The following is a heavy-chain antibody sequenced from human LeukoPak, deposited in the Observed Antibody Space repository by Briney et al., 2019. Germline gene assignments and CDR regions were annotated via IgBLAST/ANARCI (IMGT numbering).Heavy chain of an antibody. CDR3: ARLGSSRYCSSTSCSKDC. Sequence: GSLRLSCAASGFTFSSYSMNWVRQPPGKGLEWIGEINHIGSTNYNPSLKSRVTVSVDTSKNQFSLKLSSVTAADTAVYYCARLGSSRYCSSTSCSKDCWGQGTLVTVSS. CDR2: INHIGST. J-gene: IGHJ4*02. D-gene: IGHD2-2*01. CDR1: GFTFSSYS. V-gene: IGHV4-34*01.